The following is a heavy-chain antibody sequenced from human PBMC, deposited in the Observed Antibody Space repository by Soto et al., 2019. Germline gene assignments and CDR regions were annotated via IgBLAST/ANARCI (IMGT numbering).Heavy chain of an antibody. D-gene: IGHD3-16*02. J-gene: IGHJ4*02. Sequence: QVQLVESGGGVVQPGRSLRLSCAASGFTFSSYAMHWVRQAPGKGLEWVAVISYDGSNKYYADSVKGRFTISRDNSKNTLYLQMNSLRAEDTAVYYCARDWEGYQGTFGGVIVPPGNWGQGTLVTVSS. CDR2: ISYDGSNK. CDR3: ARDWEGYQGTFGGVIVPPGN. V-gene: IGHV3-30-3*01. CDR1: GFTFSSYA.